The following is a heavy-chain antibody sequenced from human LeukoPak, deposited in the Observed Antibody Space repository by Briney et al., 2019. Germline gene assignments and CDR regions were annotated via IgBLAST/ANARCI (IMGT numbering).Heavy chain of an antibody. Sequence: GGSLRLSCAASGFTFSSYAMSWVRQAPGRGLEWVSLIGGIVDNTHYADSVKGRFTISRDNSKNTLYLQMNGLRAEDTAVYYCALDYDSSGHTPGWFDPWGQGTLVTVSS. V-gene: IGHV3-23*01. J-gene: IGHJ5*02. CDR3: ALDYDSSGHTPGWFDP. D-gene: IGHD3-22*01. CDR2: IGGIVDNT. CDR1: GFTFSSYA.